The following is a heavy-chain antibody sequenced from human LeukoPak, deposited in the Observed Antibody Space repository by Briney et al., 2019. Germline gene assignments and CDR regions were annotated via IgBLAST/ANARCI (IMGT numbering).Heavy chain of an antibody. V-gene: IGHV3-13*01. CDR1: GFTFRSYD. D-gene: IGHD2-2*01. CDR2: IGIGGDT. CDR3: ARSTISKSSTSFYGMDV. J-gene: IGHJ6*02. Sequence: GGSLRLSCAASGFTFRSYDMHWVRQATGKGLEWVSAIGIGGDTYYPDSVKGRFTISRDNSKNTLYLQMNSLRAEDTAVYYCARSTISKSSTSFYGMDVWGQGTTVTVSS.